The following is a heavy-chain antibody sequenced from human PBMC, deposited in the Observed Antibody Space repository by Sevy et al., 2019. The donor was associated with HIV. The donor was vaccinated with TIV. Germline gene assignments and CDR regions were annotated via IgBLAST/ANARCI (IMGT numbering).Heavy chain of an antibody. V-gene: IGHV3-23*01. CDR1: GFTFSSYA. J-gene: IGHJ6*02. D-gene: IGHD2-15*01. Sequence: GGSLRLSCAASGFTFSSYAMSWVRQAPGKGLEWVSAISGSGGSTYYADSVKGRFTISRDNSKNTLYLQMNSLRAEGTAVYYCAKDMVYCSGGSCYAYYYYGMDVWGQGTTVTVSS. CDR2: ISGSGGST. CDR3: AKDMVYCSGGSCYAYYYYGMDV.